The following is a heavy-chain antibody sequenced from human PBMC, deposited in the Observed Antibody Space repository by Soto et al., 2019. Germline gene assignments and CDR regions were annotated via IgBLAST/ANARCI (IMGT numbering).Heavy chain of an antibody. Sequence: GGSLRPSGAAAGLTFRSYAMSWGRQAPGKGLEWVSAISGSGGSTYYADSVKGRFTISRDNSKNTLYLQMNSLRAEDTAVYYCAKSIAARPHYYYGMDVWGQGTTVTVSS. V-gene: IGHV3-23*01. CDR3: AKSIAARPHYYYGMDV. CDR2: ISGSGGST. J-gene: IGHJ6*02. D-gene: IGHD6-6*01. CDR1: GLTFRSYA.